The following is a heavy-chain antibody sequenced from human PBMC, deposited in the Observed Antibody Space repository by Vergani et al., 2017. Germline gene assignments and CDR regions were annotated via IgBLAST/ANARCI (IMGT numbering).Heavy chain of an antibody. D-gene: IGHD2-2*01. CDR1: GGSISSDDFY. Sequence: QLQLQESGPGLVKPSQTLSLTCTVSGGSISSDDFYWSWIRQPPGKGLEWIGYIHYSGTTYYNSSLKSRFSMSVATSKKQFSLKMNSVTAADTAVYYCARRCSTTCSTMGRAAFDIWGQGTMVTVSS. CDR3: ARRCSTTCSTMGRAAFDI. J-gene: IGHJ3*02. CDR2: IHYSGTT. V-gene: IGHV4-30-4*01.